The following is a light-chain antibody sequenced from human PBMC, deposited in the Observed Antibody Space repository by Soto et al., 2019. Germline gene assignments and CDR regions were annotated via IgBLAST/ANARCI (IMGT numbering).Light chain of an antibody. CDR1: SSDVGGYNY. J-gene: IGLJ3*02. Sequence: QSVLTQPRSVSGSPGQSVTVSCTATSSDVGGYNYVSWYQHHPGKAPKLIIYDVTKRPSGVPDRFTGSKSGNTASLTISGLQAEDEGDYYCCSFAGSYTLGVFGGGTKLTVL. V-gene: IGLV2-11*01. CDR2: DVT. CDR3: CSFAGSYTLGV.